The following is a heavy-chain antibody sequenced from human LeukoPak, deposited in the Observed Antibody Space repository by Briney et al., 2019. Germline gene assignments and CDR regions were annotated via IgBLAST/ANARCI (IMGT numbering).Heavy chain of an antibody. CDR1: GFTFSSYA. D-gene: IGHD3-9*01. CDR2: ISSSGGST. J-gene: IGHJ4*02. Sequence: PGGSLRLSCAASGFTFSSYAMSWVRQAPGKGLEWVSTISSSGGSTYYADSVKGRFTISRDNSKNTLYLQMNSLRAEDTAVYYCAKAAPAYDILTGCDYWGQGTLVTVSS. CDR3: AKAAPAYDILTGCDY. V-gene: IGHV3-23*01.